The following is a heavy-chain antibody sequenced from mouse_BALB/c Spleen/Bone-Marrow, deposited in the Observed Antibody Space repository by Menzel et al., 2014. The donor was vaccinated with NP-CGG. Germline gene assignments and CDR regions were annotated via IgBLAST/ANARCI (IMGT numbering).Heavy chain of an antibody. V-gene: IGHV5-9-3*01. J-gene: IGHJ3*01. Sequence: EVKLVESGGGLVKPGGPLKLSCAASGFIFXSYAMSWVRQTPEKRLEWVATISSGGSYTYYPDSVKGRFTISRDNAKNTLCLQMSILSSEDTAMYYCARPHYYGSSWFAYWGQGTLVTVSA. CDR1: GFIFXSYA. CDR2: ISSGGSYT. D-gene: IGHD1-1*01. CDR3: ARPHYYGSSWFAY.